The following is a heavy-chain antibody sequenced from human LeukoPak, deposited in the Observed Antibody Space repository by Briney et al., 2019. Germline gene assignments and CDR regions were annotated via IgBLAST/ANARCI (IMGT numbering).Heavy chain of an antibody. D-gene: IGHD3-22*01. CDR1: GFTFSSYS. CDR3: ARGNYYDSSAYYPQ. J-gene: IGHJ4*02. V-gene: IGHV4-34*01. CDR2: INHSGST. Sequence: PGGSLRLSCAASGFTFSSYSMSWVRQAPGKGLEWIGEINHSGSTNYNPSLKSRVTISVDTSKNQFSLKLSSVTAADTAVYYCARGNYYDSSAYYPQWGQGTLVTVSS.